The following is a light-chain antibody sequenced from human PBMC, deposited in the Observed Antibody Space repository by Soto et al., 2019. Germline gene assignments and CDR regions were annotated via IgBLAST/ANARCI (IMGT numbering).Light chain of an antibody. V-gene: IGLV2-14*04. CDR3: SSFTSSTTRV. J-gene: IGLJ1*01. Sequence: GLGSPGQSLTSPFPGNSNDIGGYDYVSWYQQYPGKAPKLMIYDVSNRPSGVSNRFSGSKSGNTASLTISGLQADDEADYYCSSFTSSTTRVFGTGTKVTVL. CDR1: SNDIGGYDY. CDR2: DVS.